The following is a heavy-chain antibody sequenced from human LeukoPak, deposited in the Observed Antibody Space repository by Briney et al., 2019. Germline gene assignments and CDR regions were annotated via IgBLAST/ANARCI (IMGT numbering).Heavy chain of an antibody. V-gene: IGHV4-61*01. CDR2: IGYSGST. CDR1: GGSVRSDRNY. J-gene: IGHJ2*01. Sequence: SETLSLTCTVSGGSVRSDRNYWSWIRQPLGKGLEWIGYIGYSGSTDYNPSLKSRVTISVDTSKNQFSLKLSSVTAADTAVYYCARLGDSSGYYYSWYFDLWGRGTLVTVSS. D-gene: IGHD3-22*01. CDR3: ARLGDSSGYYYSWYFDL.